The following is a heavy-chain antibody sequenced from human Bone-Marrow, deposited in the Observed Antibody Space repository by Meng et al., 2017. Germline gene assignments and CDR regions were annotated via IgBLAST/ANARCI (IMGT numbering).Heavy chain of an antibody. D-gene: IGHD3-10*01. Sequence: GESLKISCAASGFTFSSYAMSWVRQAPGKGLEWVSAISGGGFTTYYADSVKGRFAISRHNSKNTLYLQMNSLRAEDTALYYCAKYSYGLGDYLDYWGQGALVTVSS. CDR1: GFTFSSYA. CDR2: ISGGGFTT. J-gene: IGHJ4*02. V-gene: IGHV3-23*01. CDR3: AKYSYGLGDYLDY.